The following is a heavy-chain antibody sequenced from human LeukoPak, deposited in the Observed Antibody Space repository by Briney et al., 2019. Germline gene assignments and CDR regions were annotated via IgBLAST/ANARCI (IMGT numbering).Heavy chain of an antibody. D-gene: IGHD3-3*01. CDR1: GFTFSSYA. CDR3: ARVRITIFGVVDYYMGV. CDR2: ISSNGGST. Sequence: GGSLRLFCAASGFTFSSYAMHWVRQAPGKGLEYVSAISSNGGSTYYANFVKGRFTISRDNSKNTLYLQMGSLRAEDMAVYYCARVRITIFGVVDYYMGVWGKGTTVTVSS. V-gene: IGHV3-64*01. J-gene: IGHJ6*03.